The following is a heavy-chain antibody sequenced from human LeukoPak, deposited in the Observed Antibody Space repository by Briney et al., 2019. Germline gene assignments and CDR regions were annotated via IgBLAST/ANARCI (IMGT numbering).Heavy chain of an antibody. CDR3: ARGGDYYDSSGYYPDMDV. V-gene: IGHV4-38-2*02. J-gene: IGHJ6*03. D-gene: IGHD3-22*01. Sequence: SETLSLTCTVSGYSISSGYYWGWIRQPPGKGLEWIGSIYHSGSTYYNPSLKSRVTISVDTSKNQFSLKLSSVTAADTAVYYCARGGDYYDSSGYYPDMDVWGKGTTVTVSS. CDR2: IYHSGST. CDR1: GYSISSGYY.